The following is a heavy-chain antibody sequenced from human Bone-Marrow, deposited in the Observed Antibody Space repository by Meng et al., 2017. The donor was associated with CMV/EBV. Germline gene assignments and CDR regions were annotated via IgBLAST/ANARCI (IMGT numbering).Heavy chain of an antibody. CDR3: ARAYDFWSGRNWYFDL. Sequence: GESLKISCAASGFTFSSYSMNWVRQAPGKGLEWVSYISSSGSTIYYADSVKGRFTISRDNAKNSLYLQMNSLRAEDTAVYYCARAYDFWSGRNWYFDLWGRGTLVTGSS. CDR2: ISSSGSTI. CDR1: GFTFSSYS. D-gene: IGHD3-3*01. V-gene: IGHV3-48*04. J-gene: IGHJ2*01.